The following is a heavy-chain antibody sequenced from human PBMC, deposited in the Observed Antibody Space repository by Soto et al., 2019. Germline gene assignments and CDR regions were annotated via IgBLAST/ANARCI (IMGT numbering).Heavy chain of an antibody. CDR2: IHYSGTS. CDR1: GGSISSNNYY. D-gene: IGHD3-22*01. Sequence: QLQLQESGPGLVKPSETLSLTCTVSGGSISSNNYYWGWVRQPPGKRLEWIGSIHYSGTSYYNPSLKSRVTISVDTSKNQFSLKLPSVTAADTALYYCARHVSSGYYYYIDSWGQGTLVTVSS. CDR3: ARHVSSGYYYYIDS. V-gene: IGHV4-39*01. J-gene: IGHJ4*02.